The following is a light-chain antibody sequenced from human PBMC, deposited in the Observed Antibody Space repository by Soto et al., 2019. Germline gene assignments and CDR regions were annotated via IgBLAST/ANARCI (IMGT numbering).Light chain of an antibody. Sequence: EIVLTQSLATLSLSPGERATLSCRASQSVSSYLAWYQQKPGQAPRLLSYDASNRATGIPARFSGSGSGTDFTLTISSLEPEDFAVYYCQQRSNWPPYTFGQGTKLEIK. J-gene: IGKJ2*01. CDR3: QQRSNWPPYT. CDR2: DAS. V-gene: IGKV3-11*01. CDR1: QSVSSY.